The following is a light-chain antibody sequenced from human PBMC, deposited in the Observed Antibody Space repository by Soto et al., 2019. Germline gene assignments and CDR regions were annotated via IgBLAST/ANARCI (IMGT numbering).Light chain of an antibody. Sequence: DIQMTQSPSSLSASVGDRVTITCRASQSITNSLNWYQHKPGKAPTLVVYAASSLQSGVPSRFSGSGTGTDFTLPISSLQPEDVATYLCQQGNSMAFTFGPGTKLDIK. CDR3: QQGNSMAFT. CDR2: AAS. CDR1: QSITNS. J-gene: IGKJ3*01. V-gene: IGKV1-39*01.